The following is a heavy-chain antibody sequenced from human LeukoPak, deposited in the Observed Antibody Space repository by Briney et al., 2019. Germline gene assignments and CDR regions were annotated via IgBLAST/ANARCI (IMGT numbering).Heavy chain of an antibody. Sequence: GRIMRLSCAESGVTVSSYGMHWGRQAQGKGLEWVAVIWYDGSNKYYADSVKGRFTISRDNSKNTLYLQMNSLRAEDTAVYYCARAIFSSGWYNWFDPWGQGTLVTVSS. CDR2: IWYDGSNK. V-gene: IGHV3-33*01. CDR3: ARAIFSSGWYNWFDP. CDR1: GVTVSSYG. J-gene: IGHJ5*02. D-gene: IGHD6-19*01.